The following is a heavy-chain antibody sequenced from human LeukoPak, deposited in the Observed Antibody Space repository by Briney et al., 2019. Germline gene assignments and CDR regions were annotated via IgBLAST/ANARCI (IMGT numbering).Heavy chain of an antibody. CDR2: ISGRGANT. Sequence: GGSLRLSCAVSGFTFTNYAINWVRQAPGKGLEWVSAISGRGANTYYADSVKGRFTISRDNSKNTLYLQMSTLRAEDTAVYYCAKATAPHLGYAFDIWGQGTMVIVFS. D-gene: IGHD7-27*01. V-gene: IGHV3-23*01. CDR1: GFTFTNYA. J-gene: IGHJ3*02. CDR3: AKATAPHLGYAFDI.